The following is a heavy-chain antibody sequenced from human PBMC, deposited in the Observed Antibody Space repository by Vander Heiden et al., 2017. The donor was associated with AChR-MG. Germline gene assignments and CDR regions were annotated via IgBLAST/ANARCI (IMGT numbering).Heavy chain of an antibody. V-gene: IGHV1-18*01. J-gene: IGHJ5*02. Sequence: QLQLVQSGAAVKKPGASVKVSCKASGYTFTRYGISWVRQAPGQGREGMGWISAYNGNTNYAQKLQGRVTMTTDTSTSTAYMELRSRRSDDTAVYYCARGSGSYYRGSQNWFDPWGQGTLVTVSS. CDR2: ISAYNGNT. CDR1: GYTFTRYG. D-gene: IGHD3-10*01. CDR3: ARGSGSYYRGSQNWFDP.